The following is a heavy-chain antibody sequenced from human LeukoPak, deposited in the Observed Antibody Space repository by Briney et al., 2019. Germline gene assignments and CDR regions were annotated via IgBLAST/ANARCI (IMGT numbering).Heavy chain of an antibody. CDR3: ARELSRGYNWFDP. CDR1: GGSISSGSHY. Sequence: PSETLSLTCTVSGGSISSGSHYWSWIRQPAGKGLEWIGRIYTSGSTNYNPSLKSRVTISVDTSKNQFSLKLSSVTAADTAVYYCARELSRGYNWFDPWGQGTLVTVSS. CDR2: IYTSGST. V-gene: IGHV4-61*02. D-gene: IGHD3-10*01. J-gene: IGHJ5*02.